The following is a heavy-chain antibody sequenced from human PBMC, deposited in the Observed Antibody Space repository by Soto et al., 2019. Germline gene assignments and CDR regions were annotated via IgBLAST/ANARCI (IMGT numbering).Heavy chain of an antibody. CDR1: G. CDR2: INHSGST. Sequence: SETLSLTCGVYGNWVRQPPGKGLEWIGEINHSGSTNYNPSFKSRLTISVDTSKNQFSLKLSSVTAADTAVYYCAAPPRYWGQGTLVTVSS. J-gene: IGHJ4*02. V-gene: IGHV4-34*01. CDR3: AAPPRY. D-gene: IGHD6-6*01.